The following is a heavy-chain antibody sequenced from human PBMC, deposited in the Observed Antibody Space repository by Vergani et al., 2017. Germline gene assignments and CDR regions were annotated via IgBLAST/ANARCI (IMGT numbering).Heavy chain of an antibody. Sequence: QVQLQQWGGGLLKPSETLSLTCVVNGGSFTSYHWTWIRQSPGEGLEWVGDIDHTGRPDYNPFLKSRLTMSIDKSRNQFSLTLNSMTATDTAIYFCARVNTETNGHLYYYYYMDVWGQGTAVTVS. J-gene: IGHJ6*03. V-gene: IGHV4-34*01. CDR1: GGSFTSYH. CDR2: IDHTGRP. D-gene: IGHD4-11*01. CDR3: ARVNTETNGHLYYYYYMDV.